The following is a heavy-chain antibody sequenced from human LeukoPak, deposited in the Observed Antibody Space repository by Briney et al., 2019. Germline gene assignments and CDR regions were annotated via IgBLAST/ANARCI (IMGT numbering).Heavy chain of an antibody. D-gene: IGHD3-10*01. CDR1: GVSISSDNW. Sequence: SETLSLTCAVYGVSISSDNWWTWVRQPPGKGLEWIGETHRSGDTKYNPSLNGRVTISMDNSKNQLSLNLISVTAADTAIYFCATRHHSRTYMVPLDSWGQGTLVTISS. CDR2: THRSGDT. CDR3: ATRHHSRTYMVPLDS. V-gene: IGHV4/OR15-8*02. J-gene: IGHJ4*02.